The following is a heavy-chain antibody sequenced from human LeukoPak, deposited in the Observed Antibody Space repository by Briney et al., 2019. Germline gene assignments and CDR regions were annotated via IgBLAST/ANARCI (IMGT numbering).Heavy chain of an antibody. D-gene: IGHD6-6*01. V-gene: IGHV4-4*09. Sequence: PSETLSLTCTVSGGSISSYYWSWIRQPPGKGLEWIGYIYTSGSTNYDPSLKSRVTISVDTSKNQFSLKLSSVTAADTAVYYCARQYSSSSKIDAFYIWDQGTMVTVSS. J-gene: IGHJ3*02. CDR3: ARQYSSSSKIDAFYI. CDR2: IYTSGST. CDR1: GGSISSYY.